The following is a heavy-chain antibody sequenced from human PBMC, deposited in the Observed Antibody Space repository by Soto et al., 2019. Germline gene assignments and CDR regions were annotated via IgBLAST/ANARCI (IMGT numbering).Heavy chain of an antibody. D-gene: IGHD4-17*01. CDR3: ASGDYGGNSDYYYYGMDG. Sequence: ASVKVSCKASGGTFSSYAISRVRQAPGQGLEWMGGIIPIFGTANYAQKFQGRVTITADESTSTAYMELSSLRSEDTAVYYCASGDYGGNSDYYYYGMDGWGQGTTVTVSS. J-gene: IGHJ6*02. V-gene: IGHV1-69*13. CDR1: GGTFSSYA. CDR2: IIPIFGTA.